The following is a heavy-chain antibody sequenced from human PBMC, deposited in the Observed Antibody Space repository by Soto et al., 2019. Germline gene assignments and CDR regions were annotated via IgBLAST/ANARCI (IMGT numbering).Heavy chain of an antibody. V-gene: IGHV4-34*01. CDR3: ARGTALIFGNFDY. Sequence: SETLSLTCAVDGGSFSGYYWSWIRKPPGKGLEWIGEINHSESTKYNPSLKSRVTISVDTSKNQFSLKLSSVTAADTAVYYCARGTALIFGNFDYWGQGTLVTVSS. CDR1: GGSFSGYY. J-gene: IGHJ4*02. CDR2: INHSEST. D-gene: IGHD3-3*01.